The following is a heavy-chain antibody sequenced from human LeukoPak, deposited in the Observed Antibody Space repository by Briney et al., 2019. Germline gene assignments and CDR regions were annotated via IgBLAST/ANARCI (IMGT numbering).Heavy chain of an antibody. CDR2: IYLSGNT. CDR1: GGSISSDDYY. J-gene: IGHJ4*02. CDR3: ARGGALFTFFDS. Sequence: PSETLSLTCTESGGSISSDDYYWNWIRQSAGRGLEWIGRIYLSGNTMYNPSLQSRVRMPIDTSKNQVSLTLKSVTAADTAVYYCARGGALFTFFDSWGQGTQVTVSS. V-gene: IGHV4-61*02.